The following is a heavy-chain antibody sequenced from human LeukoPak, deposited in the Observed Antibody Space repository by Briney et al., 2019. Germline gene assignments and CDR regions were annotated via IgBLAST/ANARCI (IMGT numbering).Heavy chain of an antibody. CDR2: IYYSGST. D-gene: IGHD3-22*01. CDR3: AREDQYYYDSSGYYKY. CDR1: GGSISSYY. J-gene: IGHJ4*02. V-gene: IGHV4-59*01. Sequence: PSETLSLTCTVSGGSISSYYGSWIRQPPGKGLEWIGYIYYSGSTNYNPSLKSRVTISVDTSKNQLSLKPSYVTAADTAVYYCAREDQYYYDSSGYYKYWGEGTLVTVSS.